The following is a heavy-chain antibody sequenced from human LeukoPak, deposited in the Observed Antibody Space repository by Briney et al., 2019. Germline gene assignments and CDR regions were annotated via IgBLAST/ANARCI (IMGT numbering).Heavy chain of an antibody. D-gene: IGHD3-22*01. CDR2: ISSSGSTI. V-gene: IGHV3-11*01. CDR3: ARDRYYYDSSGYYSFEY. J-gene: IGHJ4*02. Sequence: PGGSLRLSCAASGFTFRDYYMSWICQAPGKGLEWVSYISSSGSTIYYADSVKGRFTISRDNAKNSLYLQMNSLRAEDTAVYYCARDRYYYDSSGYYSFEYWGQGTLVTVSS. CDR1: GFTFRDYY.